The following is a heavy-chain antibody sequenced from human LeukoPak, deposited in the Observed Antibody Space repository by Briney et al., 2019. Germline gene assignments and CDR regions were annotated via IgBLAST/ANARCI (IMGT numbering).Heavy chain of an antibody. J-gene: IGHJ4*02. D-gene: IGHD2-2*01. CDR1: GFTFSSYG. Sequence: GGSLRLSCAASGFTFSSYGMSWVRQAPGKGLEWVSGINWNGGSTGYADSVKGRFTISRDNAKNSLYLQMNSLRAEDTALYYCARDRYCSSTSCPFDYWGQGTLVTVSS. V-gene: IGHV3-20*04. CDR2: INWNGGST. CDR3: ARDRYCSSTSCPFDY.